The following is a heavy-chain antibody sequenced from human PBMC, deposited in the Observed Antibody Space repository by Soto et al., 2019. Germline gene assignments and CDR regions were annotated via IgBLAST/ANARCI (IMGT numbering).Heavy chain of an antibody. CDR1: GDTINSAGYY. Sequence: SGSMYLASTVSGDTINSAGYYWCWIRQHPGKGLEWIGYIYYSGSTYYNPSLKSRVTISVDTFKNQFSLKLSSVTAADTAVYYCARGGCGGSCYFASGYYYYGMDVWGQGTTVTVSS. CDR2: IYYSGST. V-gene: IGHV4-31*03. CDR3: ARGGCGGSCYFASGYYYYGMDV. J-gene: IGHJ6*02. D-gene: IGHD2-15*01.